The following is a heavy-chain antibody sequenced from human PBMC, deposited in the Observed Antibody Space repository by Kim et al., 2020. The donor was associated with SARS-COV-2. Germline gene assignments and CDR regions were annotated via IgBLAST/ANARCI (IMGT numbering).Heavy chain of an antibody. V-gene: IGHV4-59*08. CDR1: GGSISSYY. CDR2: IYYSGST. CDR3: ASSAHGYPFDY. Sequence: SETLSLTCTVSGGSISSYYWSWIRQPPGKGLEWIGYIYYSGSTNYNPSLKSRVTISVDTSKNQFSLKLSSVTAADTAVYYCASSAHGYPFDYWGQGTLVTVSS. D-gene: IGHD5-18*01. J-gene: IGHJ4*02.